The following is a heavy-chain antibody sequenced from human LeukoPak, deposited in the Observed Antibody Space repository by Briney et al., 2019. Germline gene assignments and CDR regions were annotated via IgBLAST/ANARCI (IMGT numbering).Heavy chain of an antibody. Sequence: SETLSLTCTVSGGSISSGDYYWRWLRQPPGKGLEWIGYIYYSGSTYYNPSLKSRVTISVDTSKNQFSLKLSSVTAADTAVYYCARWTGLSDAFDIWGQGTMVTVSS. J-gene: IGHJ3*02. CDR2: IYYSGST. CDR1: GGSISSGDYY. D-gene: IGHD3/OR15-3a*01. CDR3: ARWTGLSDAFDI. V-gene: IGHV4-30-4*08.